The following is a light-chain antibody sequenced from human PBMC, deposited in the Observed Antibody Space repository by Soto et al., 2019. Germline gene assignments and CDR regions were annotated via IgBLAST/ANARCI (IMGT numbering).Light chain of an antibody. Sequence: DIQMTQSPSTLSSSVGDRVTITCRASQSISNWLAWYQQKPGKAPKVLIYKASNLESGVPSRFSGSGSGKEFTLTISSLQPDDFATYYCQHYNIYSTTFGQGTKLEIK. CDR1: QSISNW. CDR3: QHYNIYSTT. J-gene: IGKJ2*01. CDR2: KAS. V-gene: IGKV1-5*03.